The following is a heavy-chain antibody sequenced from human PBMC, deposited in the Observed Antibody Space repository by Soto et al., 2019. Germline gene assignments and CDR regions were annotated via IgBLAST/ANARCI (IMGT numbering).Heavy chain of an antibody. CDR2: INAGNGNT. Sequence: ASVKVSCKASGYTFTSYAMDWVRQAPGQRLEWMGWINAGNGNTKYSQKFQGRVTITRGTSASTAYMELSSLRSEDTAVYYCARSRICSGGSCYLFDYWGQGTLVTASS. CDR3: ARSRICSGGSCYLFDY. D-gene: IGHD2-15*01. J-gene: IGHJ4*02. V-gene: IGHV1-3*01. CDR1: GYTFTSYA.